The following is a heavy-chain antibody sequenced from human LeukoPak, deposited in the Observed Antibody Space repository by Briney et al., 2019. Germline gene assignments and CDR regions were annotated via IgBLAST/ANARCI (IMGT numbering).Heavy chain of an antibody. J-gene: IGHJ4*02. CDR2: INPSGST. D-gene: IGHD3-16*02. V-gene: IGHV4-34*01. Sequence: SETLSLTCAVYGGSLSDYYWSWIRQSPGKGLEWIGEINPSGSTNYNPSLKSRVTISKDTSKKQFSLKLSSVTAADTAVYICARSYTYVWGSYRYRYYFDYWGQGTLVTVSS. CDR3: ARSYTYVWGSYRYRYYFDY. CDR1: GGSLSDYY.